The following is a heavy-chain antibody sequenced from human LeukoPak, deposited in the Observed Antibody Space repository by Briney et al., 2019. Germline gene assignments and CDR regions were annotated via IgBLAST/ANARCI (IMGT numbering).Heavy chain of an antibody. D-gene: IGHD1-26*01. J-gene: IGHJ6*03. Sequence: ASVNVSCKASGYTFTGYYVHWVRQAPGQGLEWMGWINPTSGGTKYAQKFQGRVTMTRDTSISTAYMELSRLRSDDTAVYYCARVLYYYMDVWGKGTTVTVPS. V-gene: IGHV1-2*02. CDR1: GYTFTGYY. CDR2: INPTSGGT. CDR3: ARVLYYYMDV.